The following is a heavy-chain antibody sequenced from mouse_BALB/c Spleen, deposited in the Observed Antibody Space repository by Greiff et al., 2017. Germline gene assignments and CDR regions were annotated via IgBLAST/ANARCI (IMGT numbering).Heavy chain of an antibody. Sequence: VQLQQSGPELVKPGASVKISCKASGYAFSSSWMNWVKQRPGQGLEWIGRIYPGDGDTNYNGKFKGKATLTADKSSSTAYMQLSSLTSVDSAVYFCARILRTLAMDYWGQGTSVTVSS. CDR1: GYAFSSSW. D-gene: IGHD1-1*01. V-gene: IGHV1-82*01. CDR3: ARILRTLAMDY. CDR2: IYPGDGDT. J-gene: IGHJ4*01.